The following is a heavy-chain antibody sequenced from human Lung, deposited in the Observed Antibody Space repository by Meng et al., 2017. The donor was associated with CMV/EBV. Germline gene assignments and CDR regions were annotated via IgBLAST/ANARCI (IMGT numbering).Heavy chain of an antibody. D-gene: IGHD2-2*01. J-gene: IGHJ6*02. CDR1: GGTFSSYP. CDR3: ARAEIVVVPAASGGSYYYYGMDV. V-gene: IGHV1-69*05. Sequence: SVKVSXKDSGGTFSSYPISWVRQAPGQGLEWMGGIIPTFGTADYAQKFQGRVTITTDESMSTASMELSSLRSEDTSMYSCARAEIVVVPAASGGSYYYYGMDVWGQETTVXVSS. CDR2: IIPTFGTA.